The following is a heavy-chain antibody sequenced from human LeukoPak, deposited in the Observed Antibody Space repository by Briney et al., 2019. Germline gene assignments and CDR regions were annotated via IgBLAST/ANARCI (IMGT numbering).Heavy chain of an antibody. J-gene: IGHJ4*02. V-gene: IGHV4-34*01. Sequence: SETLSLTCAVYGGSFSGYHWSWIRQPPGKGLEWIGEINHSGSTNYNPSLKSRVTISVDTSKNQFSLKLSSVTAADTAVYYCARLRGSIAAAGSDYWGQGTLVTVSS. CDR2: INHSGST. CDR3: ARLRGSIAAAGSDY. CDR1: GGSFSGYH. D-gene: IGHD6-13*01.